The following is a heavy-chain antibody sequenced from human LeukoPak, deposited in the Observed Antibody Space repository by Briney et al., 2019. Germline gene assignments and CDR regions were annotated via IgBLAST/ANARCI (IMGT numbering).Heavy chain of an antibody. CDR1: GSTFSSYD. CDR2: IGTAGDT. V-gene: IGHV3-13*04. CDR3: ARGLDSSLKFDP. Sequence: GGSLRLSCAASGSTFSSYDMHWVRQATGKGLEWVSAIGTAGDTYYPGSVKGRFTISRENAKNSLYLQMNSLRAGDTAVYYCARGLDSSLKFDPWGQGTLVTVSS. J-gene: IGHJ5*02. D-gene: IGHD3/OR15-3a*01.